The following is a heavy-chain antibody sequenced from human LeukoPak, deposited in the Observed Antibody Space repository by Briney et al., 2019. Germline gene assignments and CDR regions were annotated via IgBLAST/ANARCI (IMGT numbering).Heavy chain of an antibody. CDR3: ARGPYTSGSYGPDY. CDR1: GFIFSNYA. CDR2: ISGGGDDT. Sequence: GGSLRLSCAASGFIFSNYAMTWVRQAPGKGLEWVSSISGGGDDTHYADPLRGRFTVSRDNSKNTIYLQMNSLRAEGTAVYYCARGPYTSGSYGPDYWGQGTLVTVSS. D-gene: IGHD3-10*01. J-gene: IGHJ4*02. V-gene: IGHV3-23*01.